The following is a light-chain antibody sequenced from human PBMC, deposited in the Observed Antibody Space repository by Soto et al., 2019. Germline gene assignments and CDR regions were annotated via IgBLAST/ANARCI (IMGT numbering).Light chain of an antibody. CDR3: QQYNDWPLT. CDR2: GAF. J-gene: IGKJ1*01. CDR1: QSVRSN. Sequence: EIVMTQSPVTLSVSPGERTTLSCRASQSVRSNLAWCQQKPGQAPSLLIYGAFTRATGIPTRFSGTGSGTEFTLTISSLQSEDFALYYCQQYNDWPLTFGQGTKVDIK. V-gene: IGKV3-15*01.